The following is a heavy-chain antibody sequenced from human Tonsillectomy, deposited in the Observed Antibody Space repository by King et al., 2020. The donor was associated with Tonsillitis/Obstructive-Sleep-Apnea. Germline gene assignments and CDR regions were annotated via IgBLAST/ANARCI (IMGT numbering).Heavy chain of an antibody. Sequence: VQLVESGGGVVQPGRSLRLSCAASGFTFSSYAMHWVRQAPGKGLEWVAVISSDGSNKYYADSVEGRFTISRDNSESTLYLQMNSLRPEDTAVYYCARAGRGSGSYWSAFDIWGQGTMVTVSS. J-gene: IGHJ3*02. D-gene: IGHD1-26*01. CDR1: GFTFSSYA. V-gene: IGHV3-30*04. CDR3: ARAGRGSGSYWSAFDI. CDR2: ISSDGSNK.